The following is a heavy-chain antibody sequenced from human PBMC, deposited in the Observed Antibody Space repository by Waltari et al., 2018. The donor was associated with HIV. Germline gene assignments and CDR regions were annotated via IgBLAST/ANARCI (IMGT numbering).Heavy chain of an antibody. CDR3: ARIDVGQQLISGDAFDF. Sequence: QVTLKESGPVLVKPTETLTLTCTVSGFSLRNARMGVSWIRQSPGKALEWLAHIFSNDEKSYSPSLKNRLTISRDTSKSQVVLTMTSMDPVDKATFYCARIDVGQQLISGDAFDFWGQGTMVTVSS. CDR2: IFSNDEK. D-gene: IGHD1-26*01. CDR1: GFSLRNARMG. J-gene: IGHJ3*01. V-gene: IGHV2-26*01.